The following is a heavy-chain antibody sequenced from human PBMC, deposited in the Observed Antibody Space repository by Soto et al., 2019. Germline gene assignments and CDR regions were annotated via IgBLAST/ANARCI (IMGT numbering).Heavy chain of an antibody. CDR2: IYPSDSDT. Sequence: GESLTISCKGSGYSFTSYSIGWVRQMPGKGLEWMGIIYPSDSDTRYSPSFQGQVTFSADKSIGTAYLQWSSLKASDTAIYYCARHYDRQWLIDYWGQGTLVTVSS. CDR1: GYSFTSYS. CDR3: ARHYDRQWLIDY. J-gene: IGHJ4*02. V-gene: IGHV5-51*01. D-gene: IGHD6-19*01.